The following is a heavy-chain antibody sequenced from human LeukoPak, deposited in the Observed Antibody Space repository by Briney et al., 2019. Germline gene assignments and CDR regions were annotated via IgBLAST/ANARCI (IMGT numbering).Heavy chain of an antibody. J-gene: IGHJ6*02. CDR2: LGPSDSYT. CDR1: GFSFTFTKNW. D-gene: IGHD3-10*01. Sequence: GESLKISCKASGFSFTFTKNWMGWVRQVPGEGLVWMGRLGPSDSYTNYSPSFQGHVTISADKSISTASLQWSSLKASDTAMYYCARTSGSFLYGMDVWGQGTTVTVSS. V-gene: IGHV5-10-1*01. CDR3: ARTSGSFLYGMDV.